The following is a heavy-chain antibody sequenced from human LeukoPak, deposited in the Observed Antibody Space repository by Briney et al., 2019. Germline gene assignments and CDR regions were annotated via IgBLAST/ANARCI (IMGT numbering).Heavy chain of an antibody. CDR1: AFTFGGYE. V-gene: IGHV3-48*03. J-gene: IGHJ4*02. CDR2: ISANSNTI. Sequence: GGSLRLSCPASAFTFGGYEMNWVRQAPGKGLEWLSYISANSNTIYYADSVKGRFTISRDNAKNSLYLQMNSLRAEDTAVYYCARSDYWGRGTLVTVSS. CDR3: ARSDY.